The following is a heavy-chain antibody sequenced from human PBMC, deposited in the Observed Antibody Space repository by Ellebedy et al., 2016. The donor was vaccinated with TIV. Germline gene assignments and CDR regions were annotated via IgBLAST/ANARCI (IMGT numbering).Heavy chain of an antibody. V-gene: IGHV3-23*01. CDR3: ARTTTMTTFGAFDF. D-gene: IGHD3-16*01. Sequence: PGGSLRLSCATSGITFKNAWMSWVRQAPGKGLEWVSGISGSGGSTYYADSVKGRFTISRDNSKNTLYLQLNSLRAEVTALYYCARTTTMTTFGAFDFWGQGTMVTVSS. J-gene: IGHJ3*01. CDR1: GITFKNAW. CDR2: ISGSGGST.